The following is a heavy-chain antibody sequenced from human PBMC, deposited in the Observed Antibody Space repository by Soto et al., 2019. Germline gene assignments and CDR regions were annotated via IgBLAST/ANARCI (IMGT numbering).Heavy chain of an antibody. CDR2: IDPSGGTT. V-gene: IGHV1-46*01. J-gene: IGHJ6*02. CDR1: GYTFTSYY. Sequence: QVQLVQSGAEVKKPGASVKFSCKASGYTFTSYYIHWVRQAPGHGLEWMGMIDPSGGTTKYAQKFPGRVAMTRDTSPSIVYMEMSSLSSEDTGVYYCARALAPITFTRGVANDYHYFAMEVWGQGSKVTVSS. D-gene: IGHD3-10*01. CDR3: ARALAPITFTRGVANDYHYFAMEV.